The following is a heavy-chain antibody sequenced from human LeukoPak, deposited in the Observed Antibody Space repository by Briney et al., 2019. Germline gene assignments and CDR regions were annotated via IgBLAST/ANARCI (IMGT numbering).Heavy chain of an antibody. CDR2: INQSGST. CDR3: ARDSSSWNNFDY. D-gene: IGHD6-13*01. CDR1: GGSFSDYF. Sequence: PPETLSLTCAVYGGSFSDYFWSWIRQPPGKGLEWIGEINQSGSTNYNPSLKSRVTISLDTSKNHFSLNLSSVTAADTAVYFCARDSSSWNNFDYWGQGTLVTVSS. V-gene: IGHV4-34*01. J-gene: IGHJ4*02.